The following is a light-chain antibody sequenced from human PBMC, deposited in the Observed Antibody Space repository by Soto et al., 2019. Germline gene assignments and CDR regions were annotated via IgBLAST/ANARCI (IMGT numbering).Light chain of an antibody. CDR2: DVD. J-gene: IGLJ2*01. V-gene: IGLV2-14*01. Sequence: QSALTQPASVSGSPGQSITISCTGTSSDVGAYNYVSWYQQHPGKVPKLMIFDVDNRPXGVSNRXSGSKSGNTASLTISGXXXXXXXXYYCTSYTTSSTLVFGGGTKVTVL. CDR1: SSDVGAYNY. CDR3: TSYTTSSTLV.